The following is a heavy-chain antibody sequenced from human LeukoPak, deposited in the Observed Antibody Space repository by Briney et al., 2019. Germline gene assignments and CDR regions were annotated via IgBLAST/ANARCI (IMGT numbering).Heavy chain of an antibody. CDR2: IDWDDDK. Sequence: SGPTLVNPTQTLTLTCTFSGFSLSTSGMYVSWIRQPPGKALEWLALIDWDDDKYYSTSLKTRLTISKDTSKNQVVLTMTNMDPVDTATYYCARTPGYYDSSGYFPAFDYWGQGTLVTVSS. CDR1: GFSLSTSGMY. V-gene: IGHV2-70*01. D-gene: IGHD3-22*01. J-gene: IGHJ4*02. CDR3: ARTPGYYDSSGYFPAFDY.